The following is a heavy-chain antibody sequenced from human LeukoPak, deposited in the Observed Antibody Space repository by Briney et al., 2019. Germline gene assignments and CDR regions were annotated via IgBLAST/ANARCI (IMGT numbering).Heavy chain of an antibody. CDR3: ARGGTGLDY. D-gene: IGHD2-8*02. CDR2: IYPSDSDT. V-gene: IGHV5-51*01. CDR1: XXXXSTXX. Sequence: SXXISCKGXXXXXSTXXIGWXXQXPGXXXEWMGIIYPSDSDTRYSPSFQGQVTISADKSISTAYLQWSSLKASDTAMYYCARGGTGLDYWGQGTLVTVSS. J-gene: IGHJ4*02.